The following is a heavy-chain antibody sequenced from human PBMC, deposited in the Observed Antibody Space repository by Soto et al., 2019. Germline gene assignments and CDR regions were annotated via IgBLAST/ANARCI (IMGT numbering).Heavy chain of an antibody. J-gene: IGHJ4*02. CDR1: GFTFSSYA. V-gene: IGHV3-23*01. CDR2: ISGSGGST. D-gene: IGHD6-13*01. CDR3: AKVGESWYVSGALDY. Sequence: GGSLRLSCAASGFTFSSYAMSWVRQAPGKGLEWVSAISGSGGSTYYADSVKGRFTISRDNSKNTLYLQMNSLRAEDTAVYYCAKVGESWYVSGALDYWGQGTLVTVSS.